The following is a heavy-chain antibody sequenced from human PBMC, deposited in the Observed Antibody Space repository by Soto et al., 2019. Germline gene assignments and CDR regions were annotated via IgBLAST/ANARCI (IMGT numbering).Heavy chain of an antibody. CDR1: GGSISSSSYY. CDR3: ARVSGSSGWSYYFDY. V-gene: IGHV4-61*01. J-gene: IGHJ4*02. D-gene: IGHD6-19*01. CDR2: IYYSGST. Sequence: PSETLSLTCTVSGGSISSSSYYWSWIRQPPGKGLEWIGYIYYSGSTNYNPSLKSRVTISVDTSKNQFSLKLSSVTAADTAVYYCARVSGSSGWSYYFDYWGQGTLVTVSS.